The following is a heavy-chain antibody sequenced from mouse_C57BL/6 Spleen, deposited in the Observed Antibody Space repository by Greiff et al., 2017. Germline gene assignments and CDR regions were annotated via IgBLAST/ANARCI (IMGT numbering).Heavy chain of an antibody. V-gene: IGHV1-50*01. CDR2: IDPSDSYT. J-gene: IGHJ2*01. CDR3: ARRDYYGSSGDFDY. CDR1: GYTFTSYW. D-gene: IGHD1-1*01. Sequence: VQLQQPGAELVKPGASVKLSCKASGYTFTSYWMQWVKQRPGQGLEWIGEIDPSDSYTNYNQKFKGKATLTVDTSSSTAYMQLSSLTSEDSAVYYWARRDYYGSSGDFDYWGQGTTLTVSS.